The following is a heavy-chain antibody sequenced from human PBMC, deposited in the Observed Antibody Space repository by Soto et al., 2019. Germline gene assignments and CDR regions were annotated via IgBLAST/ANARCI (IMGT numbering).Heavy chain of an antibody. CDR1: GYSISSGYY. V-gene: IGHV4-38-2*01. D-gene: IGHD3-10*01. Sequence: SETLSLTCAVSGYSISSGYYWGWIRQPPGKGLEWIGSIYHSGSTYYNPSLKSRVTISVDTSKNQFSLKLSSVTAADTAVYYCARGVVRRVIIQYTSFFDYWGQGTPVTVSS. CDR3: ARGVVRRVIIQYTSFFDY. CDR2: IYHSGST. J-gene: IGHJ4*02.